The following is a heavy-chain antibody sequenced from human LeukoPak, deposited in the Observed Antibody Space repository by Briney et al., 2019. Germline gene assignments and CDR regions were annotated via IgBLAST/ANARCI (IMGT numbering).Heavy chain of an antibody. D-gene: IGHD3-3*01. CDR1: GYSFTSYW. Sequence: GESLKISCKGSGYSFTSYWIGWVRQMPGKGLERMGIIYPGDSDTRYSPSFQGQVTISADKSISTAYLQWSSLKASDTAMYYCARRPLQYYDFWSGYLYYFDYWGQGTLVTVSS. V-gene: IGHV5-51*01. CDR3: ARRPLQYYDFWSGYLYYFDY. CDR2: IYPGDSDT. J-gene: IGHJ4*02.